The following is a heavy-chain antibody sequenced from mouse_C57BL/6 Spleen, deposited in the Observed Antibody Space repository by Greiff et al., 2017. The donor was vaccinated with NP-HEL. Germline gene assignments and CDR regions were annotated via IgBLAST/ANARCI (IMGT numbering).Heavy chain of an antibody. CDR2: IWTGGGT. Sequence: VKLVESGPGLVAPSQSLSITCTVSGFSLTSYAISWVRQPPGKGLEWLGVIWTGGGTNYNSALKSRLSISKDNSKSQVFLKMNSLQTDDTARYYCARRRGAYYSNYEGAMDYWGQGTSVTVSS. CDR1: GFSLTSYA. D-gene: IGHD2-5*01. CDR3: ARRRGAYYSNYEGAMDY. J-gene: IGHJ4*01. V-gene: IGHV2-9-1*01.